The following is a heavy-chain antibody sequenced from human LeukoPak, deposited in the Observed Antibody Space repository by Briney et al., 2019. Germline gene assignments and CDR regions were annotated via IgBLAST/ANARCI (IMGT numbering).Heavy chain of an antibody. J-gene: IGHJ4*02. CDR1: GYSFTSYC. V-gene: IGHV5-51*01. CDR2: IYPGDSDT. Sequence: GESLKISCKCSGYSFTSYCIGWVRQMPGKGLEWMGIIYPGDSDTRYSPSFQGQVTISADKSISNAYLQWSSLKASDTGMYYCARRSVCSSSSCYLVWGQGTLVTVSS. CDR3: ARRSVCSSSSCYLV. D-gene: IGHD2-2*01.